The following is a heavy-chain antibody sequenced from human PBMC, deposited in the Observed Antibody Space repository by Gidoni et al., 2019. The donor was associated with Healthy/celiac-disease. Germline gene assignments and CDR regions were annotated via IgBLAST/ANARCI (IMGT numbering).Heavy chain of an antibody. Sequence: VQLQESGPGLVKPSGTLSLTCAVSGGSISSGNWWSWVRQPPGKGLEWIGEIYHSGSTNYNPSLKSRVTISVDKSKNQFSLKLSSVTAVDTAVYYCARVLSAAAGTRPGYYYYGMDVWGQGTTVTVSS. CDR1: GGSISSGNW. V-gene: IGHV4-4*02. D-gene: IGHD6-13*01. CDR3: ARVLSAAAGTRPGYYYYGMDV. J-gene: IGHJ6*02. CDR2: IYHSGST.